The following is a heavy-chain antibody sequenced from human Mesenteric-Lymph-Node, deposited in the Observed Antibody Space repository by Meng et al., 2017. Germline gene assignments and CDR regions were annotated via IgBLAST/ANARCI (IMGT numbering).Heavy chain of an antibody. Sequence: GESLKISCTASGFTFGDYAMSCFRQAPGMGLLWVGFIRSKAYGGTTEYAASVKGRFTISRDDSKSIAYLQMNSLKTEDTAVYYSTKSSGRQRYYWGQGTLVTVSS. CDR3: TKSSGRQRYY. J-gene: IGHJ4*02. D-gene: IGHD6-19*01. CDR2: IRSKAYGGTT. CDR1: GFTFGDYA. V-gene: IGHV3-49*03.